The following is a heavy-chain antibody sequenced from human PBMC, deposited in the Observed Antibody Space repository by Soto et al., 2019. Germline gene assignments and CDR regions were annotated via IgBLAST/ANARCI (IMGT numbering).Heavy chain of an antibody. CDR1: GGSISSGGYY. CDR3: ARGSRRVRNYFDY. D-gene: IGHD6-6*01. Sequence: SETLSLTCTVSGGSISSGGYYWSWIRQHPGKGLEWIGYIYYSGSTYYNPSLKSRVTISVDTSKNQFSLKLSSVTAADTAVYYCARGSRRVRNYFDYWGQGTLVNVSS. CDR2: IYYSGST. J-gene: IGHJ4*02. V-gene: IGHV4-31*03.